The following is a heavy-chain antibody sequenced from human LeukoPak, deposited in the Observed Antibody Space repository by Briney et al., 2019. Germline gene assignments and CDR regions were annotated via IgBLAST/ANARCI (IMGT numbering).Heavy chain of an antibody. Sequence: PSETLSLTCAVYGDFRSGYYWTWIRQPPGKGLEWIGEINDSGNTKYNPSLKSRVTISGDKSKNQFSLRLTSMTAADTAVYYCARFLDTAMVKGYYFDYWGQGTLVTVSS. CDR3: ARFLDTAMVKGYYFDY. J-gene: IGHJ4*02. D-gene: IGHD5-18*01. CDR2: INDSGNT. V-gene: IGHV4-34*01. CDR1: GDFRSGYY.